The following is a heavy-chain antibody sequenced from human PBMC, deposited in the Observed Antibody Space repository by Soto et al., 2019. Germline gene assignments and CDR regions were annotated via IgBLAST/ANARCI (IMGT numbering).Heavy chain of an antibody. D-gene: IGHD3-16*01. V-gene: IGHV5-51*03. J-gene: IGHJ5*02. CDR3: ARIAREQFGWFDP. Sequence: EVQLVQSGAEVKKSGESLKISCKSAGYSFTSYGIGWVRQMPGKGLEWMGIIYPGDSDTRYSPSFQGQVTISADKSISTAYLQWNSLKASATAMYYCARIAREQFGWFDPWGQGTLVTVSS. CDR2: IYPGDSDT. CDR1: GYSFTSYG.